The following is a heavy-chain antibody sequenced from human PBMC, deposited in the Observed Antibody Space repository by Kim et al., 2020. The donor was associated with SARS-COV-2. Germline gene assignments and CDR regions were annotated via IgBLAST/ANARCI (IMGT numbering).Heavy chain of an antibody. V-gene: IGHV3-30-3*01. J-gene: IGHJ4*02. CDR3: ARDFKAMALYYFDY. D-gene: IGHD5-18*01. CDR2: ISYDGSNK. CDR1: GFTFSSYA. Sequence: GGSLRLSCAASGFTFSSYAMHWVRQAPGKGLEWVAVISYDGSNKYYADSVKGRFTISRDNSKNTLYLQMNSLRAEDTAVYYCARDFKAMALYYFDYWGQGTLVTVSS.